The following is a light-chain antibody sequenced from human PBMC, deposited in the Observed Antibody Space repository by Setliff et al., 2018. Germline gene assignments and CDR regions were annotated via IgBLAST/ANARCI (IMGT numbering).Light chain of an antibody. J-gene: IGLJ1*01. CDR1: SSNIGSGYD. CDR3: QSYDSSLISYV. CDR2: DNS. Sequence: QSVLTQPPSVSGAPGQRVTISCTGGSSNIGSGYDVHWYQQLPGITPKLLIYDNSSRPSGVPDRFSGSNSGTAATLAITGLQAEDEADYYCQSYDSSLISYVFGPGTKVTVL. V-gene: IGLV1-40*01.